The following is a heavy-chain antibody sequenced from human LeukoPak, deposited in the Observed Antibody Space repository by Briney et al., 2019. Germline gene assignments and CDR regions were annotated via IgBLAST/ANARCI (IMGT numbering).Heavy chain of an antibody. CDR1: GGSISSSSYY. CDR2: IYYSGST. CDR3: ASHLSGSSPYYYYGMDV. J-gene: IGHJ6*02. D-gene: IGHD1-26*01. V-gene: IGHV4-39*01. Sequence: SETLSLTCTVSGGSISSSSYYWGWIRQPPGKGLEWIGSIYYSGSTYYNPSLKSRVTISVGTSKNQFSLKLSSVTAADTAVYYCASHLSGSSPYYYYGMDVWGQGTTVTVSS.